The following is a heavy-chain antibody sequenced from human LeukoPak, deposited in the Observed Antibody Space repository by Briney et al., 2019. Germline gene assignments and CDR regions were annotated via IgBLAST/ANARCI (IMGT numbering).Heavy chain of an antibody. V-gene: IGHV4-30-4*01. CDR1: GGSITSGDYY. J-gene: IGHJ4*02. Sequence: SQTLSLTCSVSGGSITSGDYYWSWIRQSPGKGLEWIGYIHYTGSTYYNPSLKSRVTLSIDMSKNQFSLKVSSVIAADTAEYYCARVRYLHYFDYWGQGTLVTVSS. D-gene: IGHD2-15*01. CDR3: ARVRYLHYFDY. CDR2: IHYTGST.